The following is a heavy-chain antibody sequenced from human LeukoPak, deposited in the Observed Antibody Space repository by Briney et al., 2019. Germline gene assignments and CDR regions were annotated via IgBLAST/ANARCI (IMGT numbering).Heavy chain of an antibody. Sequence: GGSLRLSCEASGFTFSTYSMNWVRQAPGKGLEWVSYITNSADSITYADSVKGRFTISRDNAKNSLFLQMSSLKDEDTAVYYCARDLHYAFDIGGQGTMVTVSS. J-gene: IGHJ3*02. V-gene: IGHV3-48*02. CDR2: ITNSADSI. CDR3: ARDLHYAFDI. CDR1: GFTFSTYS.